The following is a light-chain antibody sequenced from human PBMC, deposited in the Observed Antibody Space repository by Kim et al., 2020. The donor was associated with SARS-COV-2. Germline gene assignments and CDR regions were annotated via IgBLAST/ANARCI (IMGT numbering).Light chain of an antibody. CDR1: SSDVGAYDY. V-gene: IGLV2-14*03. CDR2: DVT. Sequence: QSALTQPASVSGSPGQSITISCTGTSSDVGAYDYVSWYQQHPCKAPKLMIYDVTNRPSGVSNRFSGSKSGNTASLTISGLQAEDEADYYCLSYTNSDTSYVFGTGTKVTVL. CDR3: LSYTNSDTSYV. J-gene: IGLJ1*01.